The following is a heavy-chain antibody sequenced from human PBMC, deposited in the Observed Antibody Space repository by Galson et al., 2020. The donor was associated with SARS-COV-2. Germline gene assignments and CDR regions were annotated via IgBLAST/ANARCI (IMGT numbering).Heavy chain of an antibody. J-gene: IGHJ4*02. Sequence: SVKVSCKASGGTFSSYAISWVRQAPGQGLEWMGGIIPIFGTANYAQKFQGRVTITADESTSTAYMELSSLRSEDTAVYYCARDDGSSSWYGVVDYWGQGTLVTVSS. D-gene: IGHD6-13*01. CDR2: IIPIFGTA. V-gene: IGHV1-69*13. CDR1: GGTFSSYA. CDR3: ARDDGSSSWYGVVDY.